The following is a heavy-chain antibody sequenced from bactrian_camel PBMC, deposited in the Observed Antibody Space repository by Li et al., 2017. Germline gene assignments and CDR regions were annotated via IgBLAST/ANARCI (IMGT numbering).Heavy chain of an antibody. CDR1: GYIYSSGC. CDR3: AARTGVIWDRDATLRPANYVY. J-gene: IGHJ4*01. CDR2: INTYGDI. Sequence: HVQLVESGGGSVQAGGSLSLSCAASGYIYSSGCMGWFRQAPGKEREAGTYINTYGDIYYADSVKGRFTISQENTKNTMYLQMNSLKPEDTAMYYCAARTGVIWDRDATLRPANYVYWGQGTQVTVS. V-gene: IGHV3S53*01. D-gene: IGHD3*01.